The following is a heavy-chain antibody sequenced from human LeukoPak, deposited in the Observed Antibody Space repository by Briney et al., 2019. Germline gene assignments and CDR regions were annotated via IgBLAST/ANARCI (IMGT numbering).Heavy chain of an antibody. CDR3: ARVGSYGLLDY. D-gene: IGHD5-18*01. CDR1: GGSISSYY. J-gene: IGHJ4*02. Sequence: KTSETLSLTCTVSGGSISSYYWTWIRQPPGKGLEWIGYIYCSGSTNYNPSLRSRVTMSVDTSKNQFSLKVSSVTAADTAVYYCARVGSYGLLDYWGQGTLVTVSS. V-gene: IGHV4-59*01. CDR2: IYCSGST.